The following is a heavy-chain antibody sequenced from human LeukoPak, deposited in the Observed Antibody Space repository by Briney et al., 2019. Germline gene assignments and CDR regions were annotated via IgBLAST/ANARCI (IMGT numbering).Heavy chain of an antibody. CDR1: GFTFDDYG. CDR3: ARVGTGYYDSSSYSFLDY. J-gene: IGHJ4*02. D-gene: IGHD3-22*01. CDR2: INWNGGST. V-gene: IGHV3-20*04. Sequence: GGSLRLSCAASGFTFDDYGMSWVRQAPGKGLEWVSGINWNGGSTGYADSVKGRFTISRDNAKNSLYLQMNSLRAEDTALYYCARVGTGYYDSSSYSFLDYWGQGTLVTVSS.